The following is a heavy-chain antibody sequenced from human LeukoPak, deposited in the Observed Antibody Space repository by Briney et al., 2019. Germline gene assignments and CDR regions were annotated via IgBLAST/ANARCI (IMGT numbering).Heavy chain of an antibody. D-gene: IGHD4-17*01. J-gene: IGHJ2*01. CDR2: VNPSGGTT. V-gene: IGHV1-46*01. CDR3: ARTTTTGYSDL. Sequence: ASVKVSCKASGYTFTSYYVHWVRQAPGQGLEWMGIVNPSGGTTTYAQRFQGRVTMTRDTSTSTVYMELSSLRFEDSAVYYCARTTTTGYSDLWGRGNMVTVSS. CDR1: GYTFTSYY.